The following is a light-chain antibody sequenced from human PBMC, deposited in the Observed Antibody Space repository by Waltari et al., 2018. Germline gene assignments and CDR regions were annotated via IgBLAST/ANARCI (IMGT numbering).Light chain of an antibody. CDR3: QQRSSLPIT. CDR1: QRISSY. CDR2: DAS. Sequence: EIVLTQSPATLSLSPGERATLSCRASQRISSYLACYQQKPGQAPKLLIYDASNRATGIPARFSGSGSWTDFTLTITSLEPEDFAVYYCQQRSSLPITFGQGTRLDIK. J-gene: IGKJ5*01. V-gene: IGKV3-11*01.